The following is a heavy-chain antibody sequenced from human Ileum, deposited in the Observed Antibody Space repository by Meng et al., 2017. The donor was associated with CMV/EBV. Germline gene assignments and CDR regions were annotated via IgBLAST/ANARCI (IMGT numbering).Heavy chain of an antibody. CDR1: GDSLSTSS. V-gene: IGHV4-4*07. Sequence: QVRLRASRRALVGPSGTLSHTCTDSGDSLSTSSWNWIRQSAGSRLEWIGRICGTGTTNYNPSFKSRVTLSLDKSKNQFSLKLSSVTAADTAVYYCARRIREVREISWENWLAPWGQGTLVTVSS. CDR2: ICGTGTT. CDR3: ARRIREVREISWENWLAP. D-gene: IGHD3-10*01. J-gene: IGHJ5*02.